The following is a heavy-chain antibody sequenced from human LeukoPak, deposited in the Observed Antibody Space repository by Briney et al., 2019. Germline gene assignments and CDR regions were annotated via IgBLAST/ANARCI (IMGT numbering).Heavy chain of an antibody. CDR3: AKDRYSSDSQLDY. V-gene: IGHV3-23*01. D-gene: IGHD6-19*01. CDR1: GFTFSSNY. Sequence: GGSLRLSCAASGFTFSSNYMSWVRQAPGRGLEWVSVISGSGGRTHYADSVKGRFTISRDNSKNTLFLQMNSLRAEDTAVYYCAKDRYSSDSQLDYWGQGTLVTVSS. CDR2: ISGSGGRT. J-gene: IGHJ4*02.